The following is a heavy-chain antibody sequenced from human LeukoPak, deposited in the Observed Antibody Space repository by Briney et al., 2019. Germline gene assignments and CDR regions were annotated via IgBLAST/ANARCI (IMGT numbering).Heavy chain of an antibody. D-gene: IGHD1-20*01. Sequence: PGGSLRLSCAASGFTFSDSDIHWVRQASGKGPEWVARIQTKANSYATAYDASLKGRLSVSRDDSKDTAYLEMYSLRTDDTAVYYCTAYISGHHWGQGTLVTVSS. CDR3: TAYISGHH. CDR2: IQTKANSYAT. CDR1: GFTFSDSD. J-gene: IGHJ5*02. V-gene: IGHV3-73*01.